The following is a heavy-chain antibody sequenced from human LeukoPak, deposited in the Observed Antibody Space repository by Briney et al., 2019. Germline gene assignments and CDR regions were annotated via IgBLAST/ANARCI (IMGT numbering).Heavy chain of an antibody. D-gene: IGHD2-2*01. CDR1: GFTFSSYA. J-gene: IGHJ4*02. V-gene: IGHV3-23*01. Sequence: GGSLRLSCAASGFTFSSYAMSWVRQAPGKGLEWVSGISGSGGSTYYADSMKGRFTISRDNSKTTLYLQMNSLRAEDTAVYYCAKGLQLLFNPHCFDYWGQGTLVTVSS. CDR2: ISGSGGST. CDR3: AKGLQLLFNPHCFDY.